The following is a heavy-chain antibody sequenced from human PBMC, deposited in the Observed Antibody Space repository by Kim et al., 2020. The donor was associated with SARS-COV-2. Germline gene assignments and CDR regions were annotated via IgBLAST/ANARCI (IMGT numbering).Heavy chain of an antibody. D-gene: IGHD6-13*01. CDR1: GFTFSSYW. Sequence: GGSLRLSCAASGFTFSSYWMHWVRQAPGKGLVWVSRINSDGSTTDYADSVKGRFTISRDNAKNTLFLQMNSLRAEDTAVYYCAKERVVAAGQQFSHWYFDLWGRGTLVTVSS. CDR3: AKERVVAAGQQFSHWYFDL. V-gene: IGHV3-74*01. CDR2: INSDGSTT. J-gene: IGHJ2*01.